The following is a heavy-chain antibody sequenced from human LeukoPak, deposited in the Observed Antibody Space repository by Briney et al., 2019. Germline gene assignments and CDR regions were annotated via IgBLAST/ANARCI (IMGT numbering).Heavy chain of an antibody. D-gene: IGHD3-10*01. J-gene: IGHJ4*02. CDR3: ARGGGSGSYYSTFDY. CDR2: IYYTGNT. V-gene: IGHV4-39*07. Sequence: PSETLSLTCTVSGGSTISTTYYWGWIRQPPGKDLEWIGSIYYTGNTYYNPSLKSRVTISLDTSKNQFSLKLNSVTAADTAVYYCARGGGSGSYYSTFDYWGQGTLVTVSS. CDR1: GGSTISTTYY.